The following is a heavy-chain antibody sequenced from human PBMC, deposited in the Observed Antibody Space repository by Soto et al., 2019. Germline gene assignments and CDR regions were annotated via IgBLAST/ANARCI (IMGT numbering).Heavy chain of an antibody. V-gene: IGHV3-11*05. CDR3: ARERGSGSYYNVGY. J-gene: IGHJ4*02. CDR2: ISSSSSYT. Sequence: QVQLVESGGGLVKPGGSLRLSCAASGFTFSDYYMSWIRQAPGKGLEWVSYISSSSSYTNYADSVKGRFTISRDNAKNSLYLQMNSLRAEDTAVYYCARERGSGSYYNVGYWGRGTLVTVSS. D-gene: IGHD3-10*01. CDR1: GFTFSDYY.